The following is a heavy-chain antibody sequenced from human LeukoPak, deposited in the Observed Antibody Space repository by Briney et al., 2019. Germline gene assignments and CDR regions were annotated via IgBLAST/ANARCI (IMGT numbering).Heavy chain of an antibody. CDR1: GLTFSWFW. CDR2: IKGDGSQK. CDR3: ATAPAVADSH. J-gene: IGHJ4*02. Sequence: GGSLRLSCAASGLTFSWFWMTWVRQAPGKGLEWVANIKGDGSQKTYVDSVKGRFTISRDNAKNSMYLQMTSLRAEDTAVYYCATAPAVADSHWGQGTLVAVSS. D-gene: IGHD6-13*01. V-gene: IGHV3-7*01.